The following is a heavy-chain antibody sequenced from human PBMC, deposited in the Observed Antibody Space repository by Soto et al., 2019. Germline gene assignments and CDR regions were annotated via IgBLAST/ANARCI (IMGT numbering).Heavy chain of an antibody. CDR3: ARDIVVVVGSKDDAFDI. Sequence: QVQLVQSGAEVKEPGSSVKVSCKASGGTFSSYTISWVRQAPGQGLEWMGRIIPILGIANYAQKFQGRVTITADKSTSTAYMELSSLRSEDTAVYYCARDIVVVVGSKDDAFDIWGQGTMVTVSS. J-gene: IGHJ3*02. V-gene: IGHV1-69*08. CDR2: IIPILGIA. CDR1: GGTFSSYT. D-gene: IGHD2-15*01.